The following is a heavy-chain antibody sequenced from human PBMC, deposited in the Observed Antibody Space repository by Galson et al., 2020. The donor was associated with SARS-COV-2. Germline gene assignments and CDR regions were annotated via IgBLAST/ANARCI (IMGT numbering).Heavy chain of an antibody. J-gene: IGHJ6*02. CDR3: ARDNTGITIFGVVPGEYGMHI. CDR1: GYTFINYE. Sequence: ASVKVSCTASGYTFINYEINWVRQAPGQGLEWMGWISVYNGNTNYAQKFQGRVTMTTDTSTSTAYMELRSLRSDDTAVYYCARDNTGITIFGVVPGEYGMHIWGQATTVTHSS. CDR2: ISVYNGNT. D-gene: IGHD3-3*01. V-gene: IGHV1-18*04.